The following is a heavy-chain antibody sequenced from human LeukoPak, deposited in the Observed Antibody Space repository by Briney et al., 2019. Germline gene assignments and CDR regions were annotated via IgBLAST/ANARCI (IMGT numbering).Heavy chain of an antibody. CDR1: GGSISSYY. J-gene: IGHJ5*02. V-gene: IGHV4-4*07. D-gene: IGHD1-26*01. CDR3: ARLEGATTDNWFDP. Sequence: SETLSLTCTVSGGSISSYYWSWIRQPAGKGLEWIGRIYTSGSTNYNPSLKSRVTMSVDTSKNQFSLKLSSVTAADTAVYYCARLEGATTDNWFDPWGQGTLVTVSS. CDR2: IYTSGST.